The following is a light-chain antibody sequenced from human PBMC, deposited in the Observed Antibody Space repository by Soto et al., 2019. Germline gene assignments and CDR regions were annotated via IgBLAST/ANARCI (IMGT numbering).Light chain of an antibody. CDR3: QQYYSYSYT. J-gene: IGKJ2*01. V-gene: IGKV1-5*03. CDR2: KAS. CDR1: QSISSW. Sequence: DIKMTQSPSTLSASVGDRVTITCRASQSISSWLAWYQQKPEKAPKLLIYKASSLESGVPSRFSGSGSGTEFTLTISSLQPDDFATYYCQQYYSYSYTFGHGTKLEIK.